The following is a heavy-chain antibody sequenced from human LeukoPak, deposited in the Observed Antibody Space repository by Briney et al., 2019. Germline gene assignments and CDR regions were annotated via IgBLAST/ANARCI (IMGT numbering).Heavy chain of an antibody. CDR2: INPSGGST. CDR1: GYTFTSYY. Sequence: GASVKVSYKASGYTFTSYYMHWVRQAPGQGLEWMGIINPSGGSTSYAQKFQGRVTMTRDTSTSTVYMELSSLRSEDTAVYYCARDEGSPDDYYDSSGHVDYWGQGTLVTVSS. D-gene: IGHD3-22*01. CDR3: ARDEGSPDDYYDSSGHVDY. V-gene: IGHV1-46*01. J-gene: IGHJ4*02.